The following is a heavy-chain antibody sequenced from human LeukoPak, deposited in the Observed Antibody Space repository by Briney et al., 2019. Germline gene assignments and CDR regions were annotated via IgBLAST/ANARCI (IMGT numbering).Heavy chain of an antibody. CDR2: IWYDGSNK. Sequence: TGGSLRLSCAASGFTFSGYGMHWVRQAPGKGLEWVAVIWYDGSNKYYADSVKGRFTISRDNSKNTLYLQMNSLRAEDTAVYYCGRDRPGEEIDYGAQGPLVPVS. CDR3: GRDRPGEEIDY. D-gene: IGHD2-21*01. V-gene: IGHV3-33*01. CDR1: GFTFSGYG. J-gene: IGHJ4*02.